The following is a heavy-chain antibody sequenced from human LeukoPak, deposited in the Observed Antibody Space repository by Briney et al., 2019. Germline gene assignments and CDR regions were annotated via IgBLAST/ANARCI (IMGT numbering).Heavy chain of an antibody. CDR2: IYYSGST. D-gene: IGHD3-10*01. J-gene: IGHJ4*02. CDR1: GGSVNSGTYY. Sequence: SETLSLTCTVSGGSVNSGTYYWNWIRQPPGKGLEWIGYIYYSGSTNYNPSLKSRVTISVDASENQFSLKLSSVTAADTAVYYCARVNYGSATKEDYWGQGTLVTVSS. CDR3: ARVNYGSATKEDY. V-gene: IGHV4-61*01.